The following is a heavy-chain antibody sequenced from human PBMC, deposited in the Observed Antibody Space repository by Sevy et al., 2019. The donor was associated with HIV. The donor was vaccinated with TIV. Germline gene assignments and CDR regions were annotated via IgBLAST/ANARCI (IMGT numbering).Heavy chain of an antibody. V-gene: IGHV3-23*01. D-gene: IGHD6-6*01. CDR1: GFSLSNYA. CDR2: KTGSAGIT. Sequence: GGSLRLSCAASGFSLSNYAMSWVRQAPGKGLEWISTKTGSAGITYYADSVTGRFTISRDNSKNTLFLQMNSLRAEDTALYYCAKGRIPSIGTLGPFDSWVQGTLVTVSS. J-gene: IGHJ4*02. CDR3: AKGRIPSIGTLGPFDS.